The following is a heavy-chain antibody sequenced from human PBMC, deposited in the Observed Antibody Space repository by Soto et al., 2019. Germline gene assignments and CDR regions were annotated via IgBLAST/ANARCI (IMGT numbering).Heavy chain of an antibody. J-gene: IGHJ4*02. V-gene: IGHV3-66*01. D-gene: IGHD3-16*01. CDR2: IYSGGST. Sequence: GGSLRLSCAASGFTVSSNYMSWVRQAPGKGLEWVSVIYSGGSTYYADSVKGRFTISRDNSKNTLYLQMNSLRAEDTAVYYCAREGAATAFDYWGQGTLVTVSS. CDR3: AREGAATAFDY. CDR1: GFTVSSNY.